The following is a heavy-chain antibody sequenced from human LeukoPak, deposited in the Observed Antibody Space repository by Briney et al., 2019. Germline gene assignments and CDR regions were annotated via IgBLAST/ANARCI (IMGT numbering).Heavy chain of an antibody. CDR2: ISGSGGST. D-gene: IGHD4-23*01. V-gene: IGHV3-23*01. J-gene: IGHJ4*02. CDR1: GFTFSSYG. CDR3: AKDRYYGGNSGAVDY. Sequence: GGSLRLSCAASGFTFSSYGMSWVRQAPGKGLEWVSAISGSGGSTYYADSVKGRFTISRDNSKNTLYLQMNSLRAEDTAVYYCAKDRYYGGNSGAVDYWGQGTLVTVSS.